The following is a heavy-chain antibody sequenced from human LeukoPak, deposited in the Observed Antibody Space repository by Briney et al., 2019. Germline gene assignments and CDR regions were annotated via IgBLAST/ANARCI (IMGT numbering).Heavy chain of an antibody. D-gene: IGHD4-17*01. CDR2: ISGSGGST. Sequence: GGSLRLSCAASGFTFSSYAMSWVRQAPGKGLEWVSAISGSGGSTYYADSVKGRFTISRDNSKNTLYLQMNSLRAEDTAVYYCAEGPGLFYGDYVRYFDYWGQGTLVTVSS. V-gene: IGHV3-23*01. CDR1: GFTFSSYA. J-gene: IGHJ4*02. CDR3: AEGPGLFYGDYVRYFDY.